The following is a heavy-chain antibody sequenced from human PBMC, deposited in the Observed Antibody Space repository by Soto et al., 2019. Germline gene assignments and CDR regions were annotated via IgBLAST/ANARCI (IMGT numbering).Heavy chain of an antibody. CDR3: QKDQGTQRYCRGGSCYARYGVVDY. Sequence: PGGSLRLSCAASGFTFSSYAMSWVRQAPGKGLEWVSAISGSGGSTYYADSVKGRFTISRDNSKNTLYLQMNSLRAEDTAVYYCQKDQGTQRYCRGGSCYARYGVVDYWGQGTLVTVSS. J-gene: IGHJ4*02. D-gene: IGHD2-15*01. V-gene: IGHV3-23*01. CDR2: ISGSGGST. CDR1: GFTFSSYA.